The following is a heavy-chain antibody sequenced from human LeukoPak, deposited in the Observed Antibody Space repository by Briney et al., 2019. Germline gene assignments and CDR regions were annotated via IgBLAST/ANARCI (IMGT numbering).Heavy chain of an antibody. V-gene: IGHV5-10-1*01. CDR3: ATGASTVTRDFANY. J-gene: IGHJ4*02. CDR1: AYSSTNYY. D-gene: IGHD4-17*01. CDR2: IDTSDSYT. Sequence: GEPPKIASNGSAYSSTNYYISWVRHMPAKGREWMGRIDTSDSYTKYSPSFEGDVTISVDKSISTAFLQWNSLKASDSAMSYCATGASTVTRDFANYWGQGTQVAVPS.